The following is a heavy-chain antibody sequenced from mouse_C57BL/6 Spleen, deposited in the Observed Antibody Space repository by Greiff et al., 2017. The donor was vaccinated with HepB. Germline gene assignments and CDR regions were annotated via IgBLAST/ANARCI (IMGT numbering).Heavy chain of an antibody. CDR3: ARRRLRGYFDV. CDR1: GYTFTDHT. Sequence: VKLMESDAQLVKPGASVKISCKVSGYTFTDHTIHWMKQRPEQGLEWIGYIYPRDGSTKYNEKFKGKATLTADKSSSTAYMQLNSLTSEDSAVYFCARRRLRGYFDVWGTGTTVTVSS. J-gene: IGHJ1*03. V-gene: IGHV1-78*01. CDR2: IYPRDGST. D-gene: IGHD1-1*01.